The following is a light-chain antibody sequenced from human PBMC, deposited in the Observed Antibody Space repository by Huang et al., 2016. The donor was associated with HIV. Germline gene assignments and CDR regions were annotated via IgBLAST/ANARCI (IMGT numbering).Light chain of an antibody. CDR3: QEQSSWPPMFT. CDR1: QSVSRD. Sequence: ENVLTQSPATLSLSPGESATLSCRASQSVSRDLGWYQQNPGQVPRLLIYDTSTRATGSPGRCSGSVYGTDFTLTINSLEPEDFAIYYCQEQSSWPPMFTFGPGTRVDV. J-gene: IGKJ3*01. V-gene: IGKV3-11*01. CDR2: DTS.